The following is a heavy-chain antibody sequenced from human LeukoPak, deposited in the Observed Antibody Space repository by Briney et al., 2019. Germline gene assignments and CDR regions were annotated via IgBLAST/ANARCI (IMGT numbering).Heavy chain of an antibody. Sequence: PGGSVTLSCVASGFTLSNYEMHWVRQAPGKGLEWISFITSCGTTMYYADSVKGRFTISRDNAKNSLHLQMNSLRAEDTAVYYCATLSAGSWGQGTLVTVSS. V-gene: IGHV3-48*03. CDR3: ATLSAGS. D-gene: IGHD3-10*01. CDR1: GFTLSNYE. J-gene: IGHJ5*02. CDR2: ITSCGTTM.